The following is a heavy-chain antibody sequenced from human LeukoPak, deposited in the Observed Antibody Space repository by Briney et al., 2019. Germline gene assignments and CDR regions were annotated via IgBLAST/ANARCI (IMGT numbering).Heavy chain of an antibody. D-gene: IGHD3-10*01. CDR2: IWPGDSDT. V-gene: IGHV5-51*01. J-gene: IGHJ6*02. CDR3: ARHSGRGSRSPYYGMDV. Sequence: GESLKISCKGSGYSFTSYWIVWVRQMPGKGLEWMGIIWPGDSDTRYSPSFQGQVTISADKSISTAYLQWSSLKASDTAMYYCARHSGRGSRSPYYGMDVWGQGTTVTVSS. CDR1: GYSFTSYW.